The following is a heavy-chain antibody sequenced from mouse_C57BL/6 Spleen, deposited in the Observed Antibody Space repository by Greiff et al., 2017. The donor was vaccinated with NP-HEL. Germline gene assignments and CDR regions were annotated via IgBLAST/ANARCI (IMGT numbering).Heavy chain of an antibody. V-gene: IGHV1-63*01. CDR2: IYPGGGYT. Sequence: QVQLQQSGAELVRPGTSVKMSCKASGYTFTNYWIGWAQQRPGHGLEWIGDIYPGGGYTNYNEKFKGKATLTADKSSSTAYMQFSSLTSEDAAIYDCAREGDVVAWYFEVWGTGTTVTVAS. J-gene: IGHJ1*03. CDR3: AREGDVVAWYFEV. CDR1: GYTFTNYW. D-gene: IGHD1-1*01.